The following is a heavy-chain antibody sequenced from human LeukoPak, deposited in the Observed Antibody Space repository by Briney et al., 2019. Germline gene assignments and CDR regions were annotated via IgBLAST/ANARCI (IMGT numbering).Heavy chain of an antibody. Sequence: TPSETLSLTCTVSGGSISSSSYYWGWIRQSPGKGLEWIGSIYYSGSTYYKPSLKSRVTMSVDTSKNHFSLKLSSLTAADAAVYYCARCESGYEFGFPHWYFALWGRGTLVTVSS. CDR2: IYYSGST. V-gene: IGHV4-39*01. J-gene: IGHJ2*01. D-gene: IGHD5-12*01. CDR1: GGSISSSSYY. CDR3: ARCESGYEFGFPHWYFAL.